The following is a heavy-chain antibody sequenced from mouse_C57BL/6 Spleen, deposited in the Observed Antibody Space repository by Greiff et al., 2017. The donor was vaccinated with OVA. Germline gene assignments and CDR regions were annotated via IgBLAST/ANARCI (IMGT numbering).Heavy chain of an antibody. D-gene: IGHD2-1*01. CDR3: ARYYYGNNYFDD. V-gene: IGHV1-82*01. Sequence: VQLQQSGPELVKPGASVKISCKASGYAFSSSWMNWVKQRPGKGLEWIGRIYPGDGDTNYNGKFKGKATLTADKSSSTAYMQLSSLTSEDSAVYFCARYYYGNNYFDDWGQGTTLTVSS. CDR1: GYAFSSSW. CDR2: IYPGDGDT. J-gene: IGHJ2*01.